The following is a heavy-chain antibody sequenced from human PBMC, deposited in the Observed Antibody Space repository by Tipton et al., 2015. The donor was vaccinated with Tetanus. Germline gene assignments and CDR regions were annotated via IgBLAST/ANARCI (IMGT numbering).Heavy chain of an antibody. V-gene: IGHV3-23*01. Sequence: SLRLSCAASGFIFSDYAMTWVRLAPGKGLEWVSSLSSSGLSTFYADSGKGRFTISRDNSRTTLYLQMNSLRAEDAAVYYCGKGLSRGIKSSRCFDVWGRGTLVTVSS. J-gene: IGHJ2*01. CDR3: GKGLSRGIKSSRCFDV. CDR2: LSSSGLST. CDR1: GFIFSDYA. D-gene: IGHD3-10*01.